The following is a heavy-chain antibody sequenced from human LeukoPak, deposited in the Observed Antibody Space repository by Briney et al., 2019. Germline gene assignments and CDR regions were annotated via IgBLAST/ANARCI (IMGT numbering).Heavy chain of an antibody. CDR1: GFTFSTYS. J-gene: IGHJ1*01. CDR3: ARDRLLYYYDSGPTGHFQH. CDR2: ISDRGTYI. D-gene: IGHD3-22*01. V-gene: IGHV3-21*01. Sequence: GGSLRLSCTASGFTFSTYSMNWVRQAPGKGLEWVASISDRGTYIYYADSVKGRFTISRDNAKNSLYLQMSSLRADDTAVYYCARDRLLYYYDSGPTGHFQHWGQGTLVTV.